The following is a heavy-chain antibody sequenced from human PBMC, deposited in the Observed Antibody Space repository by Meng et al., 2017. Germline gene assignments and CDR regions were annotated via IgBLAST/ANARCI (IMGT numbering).Heavy chain of an antibody. CDR1: GLRFTDAW. V-gene: IGHV3-15*04. J-gene: IGHJ4*02. CDR3: ATGAAAADH. D-gene: IGHD6-13*01. CDR2: IERKSDGGTI. Sequence: DVQLVEAWGGLVQPGGSLRLSCVASGLRFTDAWMSWVRQAPGKGLEWVGRIERKSDGGTIYYAAPVKGRFTISRDDSKNTLYLQMDSLINEDTAVYFCATGAAAADHWGQGTLVTVSS.